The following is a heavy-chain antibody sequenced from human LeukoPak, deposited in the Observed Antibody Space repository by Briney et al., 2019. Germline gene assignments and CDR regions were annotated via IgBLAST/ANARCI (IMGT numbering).Heavy chain of an antibody. Sequence: PGGSLRLSYAASGFTFSGSAMHWVRQASGKGLEWVGRIKSKANSYATAYAASVKGRFTISRDDSKNTAYLQMNSLKTEDTAVYYCTRQVVVVPAASRFYYYYYYMDVWGKGTTVTVSS. CDR3: TRQVVVVPAASRFYYYYYYMDV. J-gene: IGHJ6*03. D-gene: IGHD2-2*01. CDR1: GFTFSGSA. CDR2: IKSKANSYAT. V-gene: IGHV3-73*01.